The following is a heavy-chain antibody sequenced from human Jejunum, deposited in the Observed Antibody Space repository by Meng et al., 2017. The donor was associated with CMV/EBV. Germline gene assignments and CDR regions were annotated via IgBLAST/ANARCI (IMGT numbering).Heavy chain of an antibody. CDR3: ARDPPGDGGVTSDY. CDR2: INQDGSQR. V-gene: IGHV3-7*01. Sequence: SGFTFKNYWMNWVRQTPGKGLEWVANINQDGSQRYYLDSVKGRFSISRDNAKNSLFLQMNGLRADDTALYYCARDPPGDGGVTSDYWGQGILVTVSS. J-gene: IGHJ4*02. D-gene: IGHD7-27*01. CDR1: GFTFKNYW.